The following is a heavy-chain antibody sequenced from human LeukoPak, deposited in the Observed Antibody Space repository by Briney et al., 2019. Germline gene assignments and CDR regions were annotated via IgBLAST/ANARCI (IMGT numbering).Heavy chain of an antibody. D-gene: IGHD1-26*01. Sequence: SVKVSCTASGGTFSSYAISWVRQAPGQGLEWMGGIIPIFGTANYAQKFQGRVTITADESTSTAYMELSSLRSEDTAVYYCARYLVGTTPGRYWGQGTLVTVSS. CDR1: GGTFSSYA. V-gene: IGHV1-69*13. J-gene: IGHJ4*02. CDR2: IIPIFGTA. CDR3: ARYLVGTTPGRY.